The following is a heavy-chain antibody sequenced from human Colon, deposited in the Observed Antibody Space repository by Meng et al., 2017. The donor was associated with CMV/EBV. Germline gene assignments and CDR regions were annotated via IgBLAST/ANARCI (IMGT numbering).Heavy chain of an antibody. Sequence: SVKVSCKASGGTFRSYSISWLRQAPGQGLEWMGRISPALGIASYAQKFPDRVTITADISTSTAYMELTTLRSEDTAVYYCARDPDIVVVPDAIRGYYHHGLDVWGQGTTVTVSS. CDR2: ISPALGIA. V-gene: IGHV1-69*04. D-gene: IGHD2-2*02. J-gene: IGHJ6*02. CDR1: GGTFRSYS. CDR3: ARDPDIVVVPDAIRGYYHHGLDV.